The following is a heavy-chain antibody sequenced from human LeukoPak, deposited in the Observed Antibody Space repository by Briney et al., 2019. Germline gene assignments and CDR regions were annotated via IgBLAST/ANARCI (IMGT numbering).Heavy chain of an antibody. CDR1: GDSVSSHY. J-gene: IGHJ4*02. CDR2: VYYTGTS. CDR3: ARYSNHVDYFDS. V-gene: IGHV4-59*02. D-gene: IGHD4-11*01. Sequence: SETLSLTCTVSGDSVSSHYWGWIRQPPGKGLEWIAYVYYTGTSNYNPSLKSRVTISIDTSKNQFSLKLISVTAADTAVYYCARYSNHVDYFDSWGRGTLVTVSS.